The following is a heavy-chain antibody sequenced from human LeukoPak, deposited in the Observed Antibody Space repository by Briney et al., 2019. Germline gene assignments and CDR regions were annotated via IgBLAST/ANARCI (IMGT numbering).Heavy chain of an antibody. Sequence: GGSLRLSCAASGFTFSNFAMSWVRQTPGTGLAWLSAISPDDNYIYYADSVKGRFTTSRDNSKNTLYLQMTTLRVEDTAVYFCVSQRDHRVAVAGSFDNWGQGTLISVSP. D-gene: IGHD6-19*01. CDR1: GFTFSNFA. J-gene: IGHJ4*02. CDR2: ISPDDNYI. CDR3: VSQRDHRVAVAGSFDN. V-gene: IGHV3-23*01.